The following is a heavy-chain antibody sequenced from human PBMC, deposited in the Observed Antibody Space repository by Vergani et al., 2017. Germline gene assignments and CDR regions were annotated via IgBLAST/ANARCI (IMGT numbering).Heavy chain of an antibody. J-gene: IGHJ5*02. CDR1: GFTFSSYW. Sequence: EVQLVESGGGLVQPGGSLRLSCAASGFTFSSYWMSWVRQAPGKGLEWVANIKQDGSEKYYVDSVKGRFTISRDNAKNSLYLQMNSLRAEDTAVYYCARGGDYDFWSGLPDNNLFDPWGQGTLVTVSS. D-gene: IGHD3-3*01. CDR2: IKQDGSEK. CDR3: ARGGDYDFWSGLPDNNLFDP. V-gene: IGHV3-7*01.